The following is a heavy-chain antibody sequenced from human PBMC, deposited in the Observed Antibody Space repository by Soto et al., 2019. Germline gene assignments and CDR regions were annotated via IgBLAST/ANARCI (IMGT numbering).Heavy chain of an antibody. D-gene: IGHD3-22*01. V-gene: IGHV5-51*01. CDR3: ARPEIPTRSNDYDYPFDL. J-gene: IGHJ5*02. Sequence: ESLKISCKGSGYSFTSYWISWVRQMPGKGLEWMGIIYPGDSDTRYNPSFQGQVTISVDKSTSTAYLQWNSLKTSDTAIYYCARPEIPTRSNDYDYPFDLWGQGTLVTVS. CDR2: IYPGDSDT. CDR1: GYSFTSYW.